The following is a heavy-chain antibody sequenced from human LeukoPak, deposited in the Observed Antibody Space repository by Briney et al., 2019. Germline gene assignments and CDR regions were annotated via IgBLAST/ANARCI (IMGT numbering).Heavy chain of an antibody. D-gene: IGHD2-15*01. V-gene: IGHV1-2*06. Sequence: GASVKVSCKAPGYALSGYYMHWVRQAPGQGLEWMGRINPNSGGTNYLQTFQGRVTMTSNTSISTAYMELIRLTSDDTAVYYCAREGSQSGMDVWGQGTTVTVSS. CDR1: GYALSGYY. CDR3: AREGSQSGMDV. CDR2: INPNSGGT. J-gene: IGHJ6*02.